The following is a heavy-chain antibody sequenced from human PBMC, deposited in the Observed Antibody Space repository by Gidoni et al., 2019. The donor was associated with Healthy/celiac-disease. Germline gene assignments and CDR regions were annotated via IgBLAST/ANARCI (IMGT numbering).Heavy chain of an antibody. D-gene: IGHD6-19*01. CDR3: ARGGDSSGFFDY. CDR2: INHSGST. CDR1: GGSFSGYY. J-gene: IGHJ4*02. V-gene: IGHV4-34*01. Sequence: QVQLQQWGAGLLKPSETLSLTCAVYGGSFSGYYWSWIRQPPGKGLELIGEINHSGSTNYNPSLKSRVTISVDTSKNQFSLKLSSVTAADTAVYYCARGGDSSGFFDYWGQGTLVTVSS.